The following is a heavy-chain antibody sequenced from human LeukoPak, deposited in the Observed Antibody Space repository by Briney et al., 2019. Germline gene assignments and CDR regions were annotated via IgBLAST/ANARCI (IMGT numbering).Heavy chain of an antibody. CDR2: ISATGGEI. J-gene: IGHJ3*02. CDR1: GFTFSRYV. Sequence: GGSLRLSCAASGFTFSRYVMNWVRQVPGRRPDWVSSISATGGEIFYADSVKGRFTISRDNSNNMVYLQMDSLRTDDTALYYCVRRDIYTTSSWGAFDIWGQGTLVTVSS. D-gene: IGHD6-6*01. V-gene: IGHV3-23*01. CDR3: VRRDIYTTSSWGAFDI.